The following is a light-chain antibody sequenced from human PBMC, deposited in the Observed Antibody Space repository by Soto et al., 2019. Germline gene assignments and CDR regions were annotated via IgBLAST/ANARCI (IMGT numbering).Light chain of an antibody. J-gene: IGKJ1*01. Sequence: VMTQSPATLSVSPGERATLSCCASETVATNLACYQQKPGQAPRILISGASTRASGIADRFRGSGSGTAFTIPISGLRSEDSAIYYCQQYFEWPPMTFGKGTKVAIK. CDR3: QQYFEWPPMT. CDR1: ETVATN. V-gene: IGKV3-15*01. CDR2: GAS.